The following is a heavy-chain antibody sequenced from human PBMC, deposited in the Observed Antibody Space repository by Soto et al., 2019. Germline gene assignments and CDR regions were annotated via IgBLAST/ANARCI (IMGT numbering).Heavy chain of an antibody. J-gene: IGHJ3*02. D-gene: IGHD3-9*01. CDR1: GGTFSGYA. CDR3: ARHAGRAYYDILTGPFDI. V-gene: IGHV1-69*13. CDR2: IIPIFGTA. Sequence: ASVKVSCKASGGTFSGYAISWVRQAPGQGLEWMGGIIPIFGTANYAQKFQGRVTITADESTSTAYMELSSLRSEDTAVYYCARHAGRAYYDILTGPFDIWGQGTMVTVSS.